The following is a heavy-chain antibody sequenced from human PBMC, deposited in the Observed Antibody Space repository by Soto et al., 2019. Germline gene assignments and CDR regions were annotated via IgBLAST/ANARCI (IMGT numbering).Heavy chain of an antibody. CDR1: GDSVSSNSAA. V-gene: IGHV6-1*01. Sequence: SQTLSLTCAISGDSVSSNSAAWNWIRQSPSRGLEWLGRTYYRSKWFNEYAISVKGRITVNPDTSTNQFSLQLNSVTPEDTAVYYCARAARAPYTFDIWGQGTMVTVS. D-gene: IGHD2-2*02. CDR3: ARAARAPYTFDI. CDR2: TYYRSKWFN. J-gene: IGHJ3*02.